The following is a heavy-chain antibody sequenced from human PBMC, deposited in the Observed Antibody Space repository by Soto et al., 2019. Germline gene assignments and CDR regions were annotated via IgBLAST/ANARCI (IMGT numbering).Heavy chain of an antibody. CDR1: GGSISSGGYY. CDR2: IYYSGST. V-gene: IGHV4-31*03. Sequence: PSETLSLTCTVSGGSISSGGYYWSWIRQHPGKGLEWIGYIYYSGSTYYNPSLKSRVTISVDTSKNQFSLKLSSVTAADTAVYYCARDDTAMGTAPDYWGQGTLVTVSS. J-gene: IGHJ4*02. CDR3: ARDDTAMGTAPDY. D-gene: IGHD5-18*01.